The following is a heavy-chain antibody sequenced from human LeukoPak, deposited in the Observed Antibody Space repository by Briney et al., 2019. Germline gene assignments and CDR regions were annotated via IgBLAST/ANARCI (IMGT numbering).Heavy chain of an antibody. CDR3: ASRPSIAARRRGGYYFDY. D-gene: IGHD6-6*01. CDR2: INHSGST. CDR1: GGSFSGYY. V-gene: IGHV4-34*01. Sequence: SETLSLTCAVYGGSFSGYYWSWIRQPPGKGLEWIGEINHSGSTNYNPSLKSRVTISVDTSKNQFSLKLSSVTAADTAVYYCASRPSIAARRRGGYYFDYWGQGTLVTVSS. J-gene: IGHJ4*02.